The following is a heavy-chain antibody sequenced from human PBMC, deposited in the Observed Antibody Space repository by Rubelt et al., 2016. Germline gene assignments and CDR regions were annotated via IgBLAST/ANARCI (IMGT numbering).Heavy chain of an antibody. V-gene: IGHV4-34*01. J-gene: IGHJ4*02. D-gene: IGHD2-15*01. CDR2: INHSGST. CDR3: ARELGYCSGGSCYGGTFNY. CDR1: GGSFSGYY. Sequence: QVQLQQWGAGLLKPSETLSLTCAVYGGSFSGYYWSWIRQPPGKGLEWIGEINHSGSTIYNPSLTSRVTISGDTSKHQFYLKLSSMTAADTAVYYCARELGYCSGGSCYGGTFNYWGQGTLVTVSS.